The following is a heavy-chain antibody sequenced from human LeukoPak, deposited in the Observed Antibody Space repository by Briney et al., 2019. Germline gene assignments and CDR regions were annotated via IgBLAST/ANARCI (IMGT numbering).Heavy chain of an antibody. V-gene: IGHV3-74*01. Sequence: QTGGSLRLSCVASGFSFSAYWMHWVRQAPGKGLMWVSHINSDGSSTRYADSVKGRFTISRDNAKNTLYLQMNSLRAEDTAVYYCARGRLSSQLLNSSGWPFNWFDPWGQGTLVTVSS. CDR3: ARGRLSSQLLNSSGWPFNWFDP. J-gene: IGHJ5*02. D-gene: IGHD6-19*01. CDR1: GFSFSAYW. CDR2: INSDGSST.